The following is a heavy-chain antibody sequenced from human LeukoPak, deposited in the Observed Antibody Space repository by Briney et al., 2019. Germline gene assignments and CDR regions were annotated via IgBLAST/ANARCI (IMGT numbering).Heavy chain of an antibody. CDR1: GFNFSTYW. V-gene: IGHV3-74*01. D-gene: IGHD6-13*01. CDR3: ARGTATTAGIDY. CDR2: IDSDGSSA. J-gene: IGHJ4*02. Sequence: PGRSLRLSCAASGFNFSTYWMHWVRQAPGNGLVWVSHIDSDGSSATYGDSAKGRFTISRDNAKNTLYLQMSSLRAEDTAVYYCARGTATTAGIDYWGQGTLVAVSS.